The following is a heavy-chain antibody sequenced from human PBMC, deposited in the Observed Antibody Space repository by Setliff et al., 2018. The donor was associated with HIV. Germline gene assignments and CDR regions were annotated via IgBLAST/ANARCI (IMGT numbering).Heavy chain of an antibody. J-gene: IGHJ6*03. CDR3: ARVDGASFYYYMDV. CDR1: GFTFEDYA. V-gene: IGHV3-20*04. CDR2: INWDGSRT. Sequence: GSLKISCAASGFTFEDYAMTWVRQPPGKGLEWVSGINWDGSRTGYADSVKGRFTISRDTAKNSLYLQMDSLRPDDTALYYCARVDGASFYYYMDVWGKGTTVTVSS. D-gene: IGHD2-8*01.